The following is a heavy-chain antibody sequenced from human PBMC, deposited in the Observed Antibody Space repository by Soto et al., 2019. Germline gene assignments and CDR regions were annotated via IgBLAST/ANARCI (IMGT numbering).Heavy chain of an antibody. D-gene: IGHD3-10*01. CDR1: GYTFTSYD. CDR3: AIDRGKRVSGYIDV. J-gene: IGHJ6*03. V-gene: IGHV1-8*01. CDR2: MNPNSGNT. Sequence: KNGGASVKVSCKASGYTFTSYDINWVRQATGQGLEWMGWMNPNSGNTGYAQKFQGRVTITADKSTSTAYMELSSLRSEDTAVYYCAIDRGKRVSGYIDVWGKGTTVTVSS.